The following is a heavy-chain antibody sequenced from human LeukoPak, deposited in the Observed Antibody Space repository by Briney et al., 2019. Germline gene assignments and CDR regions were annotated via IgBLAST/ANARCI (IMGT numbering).Heavy chain of an antibody. CDR2: MYYTGST. J-gene: IGHJ5*02. CDR1: GGSISSGDYY. V-gene: IGHV4-30-4*08. D-gene: IGHD3-3*01. CDR3: ASSPVRLLEHHIQNWFDP. Sequence: NTSETLSLTCTVSGGSISSGDYYWSWIRQPPGKGLEWIGYMYYTGSTFYNPSLKSRVTISVDTSKNQFSLNLNSVTAADTAVYYCASSPVRLLEHHIQNWFDPRGQGTLVTVSS.